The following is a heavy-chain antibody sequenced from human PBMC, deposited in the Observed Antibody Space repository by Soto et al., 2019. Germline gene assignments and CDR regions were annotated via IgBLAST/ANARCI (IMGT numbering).Heavy chain of an antibody. CDR1: GGSFSGYS. V-gene: IGHV4-34*01. D-gene: IGHD7-27*01. J-gene: IGHJ6*03. Sequence: QVKLKQWGAGLLKPSEPLSLTCAVFGGSFSGYSWSWIRQPPGKGLEWIGEINHSGSTNYNPSLKSRVTISVDTSKNQFSLKLSSVTAADTAVYYCARGLGRADYYYYYYMDVWGKGTTVTVSS. CDR2: INHSGST. CDR3: ARGLGRADYYYYYYMDV.